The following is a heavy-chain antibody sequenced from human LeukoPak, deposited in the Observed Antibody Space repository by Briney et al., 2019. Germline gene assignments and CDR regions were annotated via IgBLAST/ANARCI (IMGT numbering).Heavy chain of an antibody. D-gene: IGHD6-13*01. CDR3: ARGRGRYSSSWSPMNV. CDR1: GFTFSRYS. CDR2: ISSGSSTM. Sequence: PGGSLRLSCAASGFTFSRYSMRWVRQAPGKGLEWVSYISSGSSTMYYADSVKGRFTISRDNAKNTLYLQMNNLRAEDTAVYYCARGRGRYSSSWSPMNVWGQGTTVSVSS. J-gene: IGHJ6*02. V-gene: IGHV3-48*01.